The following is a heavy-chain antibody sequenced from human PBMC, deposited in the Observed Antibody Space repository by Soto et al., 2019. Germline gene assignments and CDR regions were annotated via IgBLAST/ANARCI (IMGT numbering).Heavy chain of an antibody. CDR3: ARDGALTLILKYYFDD. V-gene: IGHV3-33*01. CDR1: GFTFSSYG. J-gene: IGHJ4*02. D-gene: IGHD2-8*01. CDR2: IWYDGRDE. Sequence: QVQLVESGGGVVQPGRSLRLSCAASGFTFSSYGMHWVRQAPGKGLEWVSAIWYDGRDEYYADSVKGRFTISRDNSRNTLYLQMNSLRADDTAVYYCARDGALTLILKYYFDDWGQGTLVTVSS.